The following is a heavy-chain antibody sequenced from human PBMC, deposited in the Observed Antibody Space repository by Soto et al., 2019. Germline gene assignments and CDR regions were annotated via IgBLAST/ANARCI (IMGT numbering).Heavy chain of an antibody. CDR1: GGSITSSSHY. CDR2: IFYSGST. Sequence: SETLSLTCTVSGGSITSSSHYWGWIRQSPGKGLEWIGSIFYSGSTYYNPSLKSRVTISLDTSKNQFSLKLTSVTAADTAVYYCARLALYDSSGYFAPYLDYWGQGTLVTVSS. J-gene: IGHJ4*02. V-gene: IGHV4-39*01. CDR3: ARLALYDSSGYFAPYLDY. D-gene: IGHD3-22*01.